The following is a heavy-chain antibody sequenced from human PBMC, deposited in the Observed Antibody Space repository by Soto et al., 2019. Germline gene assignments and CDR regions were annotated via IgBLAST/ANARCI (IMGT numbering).Heavy chain of an antibody. D-gene: IGHD6-19*01. CDR1: GDSISNAAYY. V-gene: IGHV4-39*07. CDR2: IHNSGSA. J-gene: IGHJ4*02. CDR3: ARGLITGSHYSGGWYYFDS. Sequence: SETLSLTCTVSGDSISNAAYYWGWIRQPPGKGLEWIGSIHNSGSASYNPSLKSRVTISVHTSNIQFSLELSSVTAADTAVYYCARGLITGSHYSGGWYYFDSWGQGTQVTVSS.